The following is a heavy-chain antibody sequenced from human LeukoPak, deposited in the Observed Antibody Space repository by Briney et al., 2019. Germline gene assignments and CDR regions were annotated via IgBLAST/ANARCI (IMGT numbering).Heavy chain of an antibody. D-gene: IGHD4-17*01. CDR1: GFTFDDYA. Sequence: GGSLRLSCAASGFTFDDYAMHWVRQAPGKGLEWVSGISWNSGSIGYADSVKGRFTISRDNAKNSLYLQMNSLRAEDTALYYCAKGTAATVSAAEFDYWGQGTLVTVSS. J-gene: IGHJ4*02. CDR3: AKGTAATVSAAEFDY. V-gene: IGHV3-9*01. CDR2: ISWNSGSI.